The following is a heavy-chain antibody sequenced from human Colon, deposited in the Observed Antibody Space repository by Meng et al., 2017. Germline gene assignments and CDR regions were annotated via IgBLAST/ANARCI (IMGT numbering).Heavy chain of an antibody. CDR2: IRPSSGDT. Sequence: ASVKVSCKASGYTLTSYYIHWVRQAPGQGLEYMGIIRPSSGDTRYAQKFQGRVTMTRDTSTSTVYMELSSLRSEDTAVYYCEREPPETYYLDYWGQGTLVTVSS. CDR3: EREPPETYYLDY. J-gene: IGHJ4*02. D-gene: IGHD1-14*01. V-gene: IGHV1-46*01. CDR1: GYTLTSYY.